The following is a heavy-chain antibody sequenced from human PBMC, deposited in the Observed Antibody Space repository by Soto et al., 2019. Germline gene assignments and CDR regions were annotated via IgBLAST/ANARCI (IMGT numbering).Heavy chain of an antibody. CDR2: ISGGGSST. J-gene: IGHJ4*02. CDR1: GFSFSTYA. D-gene: IGHD5-12*01. CDR3: AVDYYFDY. V-gene: IGHV3-23*01. Sequence: EVQLLDSGGGLVQPGGSLRLSCAASGFSFSTYAMSWVRQAPGKGLEWVSSISGGGSSTHYADSVKGRFTVSRDNSKNTLYLQMNSQSVEDTAVYYCAVDYYFDYWGQGTLVTVSS.